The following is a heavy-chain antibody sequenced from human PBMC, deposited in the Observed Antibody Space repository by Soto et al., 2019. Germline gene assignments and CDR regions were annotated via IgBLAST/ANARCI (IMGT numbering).Heavy chain of an antibody. D-gene: IGHD3-10*01. CDR3: ARETMWPSGRYYYYHMDV. CDR2: ISYSGNT. V-gene: IGHV4-30-4*01. CDR1: GASITSRGSY. Sequence: QVQLQESGPGLVKPSQTLSLTCSVSGASITSRGSYWTWIRQPPGKGLEWIGHISYSGNTFYNSSLQSRLTISVDTSKNQLSLKMTSVTAADTAVYFCARETMWPSGRYYYYHMDVWGQGTTVPVSS. J-gene: IGHJ6*02.